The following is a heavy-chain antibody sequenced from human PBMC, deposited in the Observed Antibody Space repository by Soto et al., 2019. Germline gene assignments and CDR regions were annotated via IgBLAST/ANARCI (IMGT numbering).Heavy chain of an antibody. CDR2: IYDSGST. J-gene: IGHJ4*02. CDR3: ARGGGFDCFDY. V-gene: IGHV4-39*07. D-gene: IGHD2-15*01. CDR1: GYSISSSSYY. Sequence: PSETLSLTCAVSGYSISSSSYYWGWIRQPPGKGLKWIGNIYDSGSTYYNPSSKSRVTISVDTSKNQFSLKLSSVTAAAMAVYYCARGGGFDCFDYWGQGVLVTVSS.